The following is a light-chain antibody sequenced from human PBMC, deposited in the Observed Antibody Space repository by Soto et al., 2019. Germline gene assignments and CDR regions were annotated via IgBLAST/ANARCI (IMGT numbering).Light chain of an antibody. CDR2: EGT. V-gene: IGLV2-14*02. CDR1: SSDVGSYDL. J-gene: IGLJ1*01. Sequence: QSVLTQPASVSGPPGQSIVISCNGSSSDVGSYDLVSWYLQYPGKAPKVIIFEGTKRPSGVSDRFSGSKSGNTASLTISGLQADDEGDYYCSSKTSSSSPFVFGTGTKLTVL. CDR3: SSKTSSSSPFV.